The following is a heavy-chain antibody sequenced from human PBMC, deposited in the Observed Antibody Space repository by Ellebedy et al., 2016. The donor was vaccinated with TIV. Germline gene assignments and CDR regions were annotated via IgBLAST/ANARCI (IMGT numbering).Heavy chain of an antibody. CDR2: INQDGSEE. D-gene: IGHD4-17*01. CDR3: ARGYGEGVY. Sequence: GGSLRLSXAASGFTFSTHWMTWLRQAPGKGLEWVANINQDGSEEYYVDSVKGRFTISRDSAKNSLYLQMNSLRAEDTAVYFCARGYGEGVYWGQGTLVTVSS. CDR1: GFTFSTHW. V-gene: IGHV3-7*01. J-gene: IGHJ4*02.